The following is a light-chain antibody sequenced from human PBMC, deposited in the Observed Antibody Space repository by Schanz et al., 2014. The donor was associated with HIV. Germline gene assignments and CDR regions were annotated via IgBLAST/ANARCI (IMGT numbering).Light chain of an antibody. J-gene: IGLJ2*01. V-gene: IGLV2-8*01. CDR1: SSDVGAYNY. CDR2: EVS. Sequence: QSALTQPPSASGSPGQSVTIPCTGTSSDVGAYNYVSWYQQHPGEAPKLMIYEVSKRPSGVPDRFTGSKSGNTASLTVSGLQAEDEADYYCSSYTSSSVVFGGGTKLTVL. CDR3: SSYTSSSVV.